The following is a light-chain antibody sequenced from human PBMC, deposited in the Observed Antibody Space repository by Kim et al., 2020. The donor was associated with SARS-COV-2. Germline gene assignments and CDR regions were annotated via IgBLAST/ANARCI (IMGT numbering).Light chain of an antibody. Sequence: GQSVPISCTGTSSDIGAYNFVSWYQQHPGTAPKLMIYEVNKRPSGVPDRFSGSTSGNTASLTVSGLQAEDEADYFCSSYAGSKIVVFGGGTQLTVL. CDR2: EVN. CDR3: SSYAGSKIVV. J-gene: IGLJ2*01. CDR1: SSDIGAYNF. V-gene: IGLV2-8*01.